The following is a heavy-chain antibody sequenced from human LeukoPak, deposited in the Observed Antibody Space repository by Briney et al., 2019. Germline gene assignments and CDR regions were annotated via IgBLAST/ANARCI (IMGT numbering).Heavy chain of an antibody. CDR2: INHSGST. V-gene: IGHV4-34*01. CDR1: GGSFSGYY. CDR3: ASPYYYDSSGYYT. D-gene: IGHD3-22*01. J-gene: IGHJ5*02. Sequence: SETLSLPCAVYGGSFSGYYWSWIRQPPGKGLEWIGEINHSGSTNYNPSLKSRDTISVDTSKNQFSLKLSSVTAADTAVYYCASPYYYDSSGYYTWGQGTLVTVSS.